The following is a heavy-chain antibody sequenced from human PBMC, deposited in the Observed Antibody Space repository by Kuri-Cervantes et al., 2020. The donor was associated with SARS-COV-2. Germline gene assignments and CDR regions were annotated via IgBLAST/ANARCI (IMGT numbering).Heavy chain of an antibody. CDR2: MNPNSGNT. Sequence: ASVKVSCKASGYTFSSYDINWVRQATGQGLEWMGWMNPNSGNTGYAQKFQGRVTITRNTSKSTAYMELSSLRSDDTAVYYCAVGTVHYFDYWGQGTLVTVSS. V-gene: IGHV1-8*03. CDR1: GYTFSSYD. CDR3: AVGTVHYFDY. D-gene: IGHD1-26*01. J-gene: IGHJ4*02.